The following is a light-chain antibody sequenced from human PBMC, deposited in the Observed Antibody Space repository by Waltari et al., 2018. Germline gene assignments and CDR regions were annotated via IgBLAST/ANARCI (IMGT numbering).Light chain of an antibody. CDR3: QQCNNWPYT. Sequence: EIVMTQSPATLSVSPGERAILSCRASQTVSSTLAWYHQKPGHAPSLLIYGASTRATGIPARFSGSGSGTDFTLTISSLQSEDFAVYYCQQCNNWPYTFGQGTRLEIK. CDR1: QTVSST. V-gene: IGKV3-15*01. CDR2: GAS. J-gene: IGKJ2*01.